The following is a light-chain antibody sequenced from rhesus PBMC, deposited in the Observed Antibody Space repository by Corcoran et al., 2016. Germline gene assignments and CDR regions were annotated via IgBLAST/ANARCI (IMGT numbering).Light chain of an antibody. Sequence: DIQMTQSPSSLSASVGDTVTITCRASQSISSWLDWYQQKPGKAPKILIYKASSVQSGVPSRFSGIGSGTDFTLTISSLQPEDFATYYCLQYSSSPWTFGQGTKVEIK. V-gene: IGKV1-22*01. CDR3: LQYSSSPWT. CDR2: KAS. J-gene: IGKJ1*01. CDR1: QSISSW.